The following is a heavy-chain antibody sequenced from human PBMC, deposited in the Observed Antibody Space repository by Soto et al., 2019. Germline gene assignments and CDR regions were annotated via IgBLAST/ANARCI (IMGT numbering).Heavy chain of an antibody. V-gene: IGHV3-21*01. CDR2: ISSSSSYI. CDR3: ARDLPYYDSSGYPQY. CDR1: GFTFSSYS. Sequence: EVQLVESGGGLVKPGGSLRLSCAASGFTFSSYSMNWVRQAPGKGLEWVSSISSSSSYIYYADSVEGRFTISRDNAKNSLYLQMNSLRAEDTAVYYCARDLPYYDSSGYPQYWGQGTLVTVSS. D-gene: IGHD3-22*01. J-gene: IGHJ4*02.